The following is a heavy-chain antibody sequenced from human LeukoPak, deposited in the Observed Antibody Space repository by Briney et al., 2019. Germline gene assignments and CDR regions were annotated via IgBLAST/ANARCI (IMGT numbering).Heavy chain of an antibody. D-gene: IGHD2-2*01. J-gene: IGHJ3*02. V-gene: IGHV4-39*07. Sequence: SETPSLTCAVSGGSISSSSYYWGWIRQPPGKGLEWIGSIYYSGSTYYNPSLKSRVTISVDTSKNQFSLKLSSVTAADTAVYYCARGEVYCSSTSCLVANAFDIWGQGTMVTVSS. CDR2: IYYSGST. CDR1: GGSISSSSYY. CDR3: ARGEVYCSSTSCLVANAFDI.